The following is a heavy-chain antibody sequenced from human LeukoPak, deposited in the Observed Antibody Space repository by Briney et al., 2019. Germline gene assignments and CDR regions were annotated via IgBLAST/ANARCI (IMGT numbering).Heavy chain of an antibody. J-gene: IGHJ4*02. Sequence: ASVKVSCKASGYTFTSYGISWARQAPGQGLEWMGWISAYNGNTNYAQKLQGRVTMTTDTSTSTAYMGLRSLRSDDTAVYYCARDHLDIVVVPAAMYYWGQGTLVTVSS. D-gene: IGHD2-2*03. CDR3: ARDHLDIVVVPAAMYY. CDR2: ISAYNGNT. CDR1: GYTFTSYG. V-gene: IGHV1-18*01.